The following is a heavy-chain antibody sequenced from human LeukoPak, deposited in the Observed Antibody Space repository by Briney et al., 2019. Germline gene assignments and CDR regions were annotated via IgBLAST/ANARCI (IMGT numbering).Heavy chain of an antibody. J-gene: IGHJ3*02. D-gene: IGHD1-1*01. CDR3: ARYDPYAFDI. CDR2: ISGSGGST. Sequence: PGGSLRLSCAASGFTFSSYAMSWVRQAPGKGLEWVSAISGSGGSTGYADSVKGRFTISRDNAKNSLYLQMNSLRAEDTALYYCARYDPYAFDIWGQGTMVTVSS. CDR1: GFTFSSYA. V-gene: IGHV3-20*04.